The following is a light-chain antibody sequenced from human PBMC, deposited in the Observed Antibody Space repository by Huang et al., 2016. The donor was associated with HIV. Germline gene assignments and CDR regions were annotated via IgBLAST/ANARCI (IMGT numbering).Light chain of an antibody. CDR1: QSVSRP. V-gene: IGKV3-15*01. CDR3: QHYHDWPPWT. CDR2: GAS. J-gene: IGKJ1*01. Sequence: IVMTQSPGTLSVSPGERATLSCRASQSVSRPLAWYQQKPGQAPRLLIYGASTRATGIPARFSGSGSGTEFTLTIDSLQSEDFAIYYCQHYHDWPPWTFGQGTKVDIK.